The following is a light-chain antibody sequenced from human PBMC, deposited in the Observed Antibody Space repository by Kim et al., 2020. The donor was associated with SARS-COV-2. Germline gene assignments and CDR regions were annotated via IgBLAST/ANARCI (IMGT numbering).Light chain of an antibody. CDR3: QQYDSSSYT. CDR1: QSVSSSH. J-gene: IGKJ2*01. CDR2: TAS. V-gene: IGKV3-20*01. Sequence: LSPGERATLSGRASQSVSSSHLAWYQQKPGQAPRLLIYTASIRAAGVADRFTGSGSGTDFTLTISRLEPEDFAVYYCQQYDSSSYTFGQGTKLEIK.